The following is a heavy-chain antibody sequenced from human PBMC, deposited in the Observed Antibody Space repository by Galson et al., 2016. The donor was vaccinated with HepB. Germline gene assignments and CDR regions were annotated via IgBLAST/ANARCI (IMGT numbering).Heavy chain of an antibody. CDR2: ISGRGGST. V-gene: IGHV3-23*01. Sequence: SLRLSCAASGFTFSSFAMSWVRQAPGKGLEWVSAISGRGGSTYYADSVKGRFTISRDNSKNRLYLQMNSLRAEDTAVYYCANRYPYGDYYLPDYYYGMDVWGQGTTVTVSS. J-gene: IGHJ6*02. D-gene: IGHD4-17*01. CDR3: ANRYPYGDYYLPDYYYGMDV. CDR1: GFTFSSFA.